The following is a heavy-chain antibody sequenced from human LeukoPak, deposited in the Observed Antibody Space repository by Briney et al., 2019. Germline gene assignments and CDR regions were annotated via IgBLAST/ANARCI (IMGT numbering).Heavy chain of an antibody. CDR1: GFTFSSYG. J-gene: IGHJ4*02. D-gene: IGHD3-3*01. CDR3: ARGPTIFGVVDY. CDR2: IWYDGSNK. Sequence: GRSLRLSCAASGFTFSSYGMHWVRQAPGKGREWVAVIWYDGSNKYYADSVKGRFTISRDNSKNTLYLQMNSLRAEDTAVYYCARGPTIFGVVDYWGQGALVTVCS. V-gene: IGHV3-33*01.